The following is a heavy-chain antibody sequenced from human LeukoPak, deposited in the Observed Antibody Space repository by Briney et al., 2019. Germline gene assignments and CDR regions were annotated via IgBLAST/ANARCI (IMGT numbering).Heavy chain of an antibody. CDR3: ARGVRAGGYPYFDA. D-gene: IGHD5-12*01. CDR1: GGSISIYY. J-gene: IGHJ4*02. V-gene: IGHV4-59*01. Sequence: PSETLSLTCTVPGGSISIYYWSWIRQPPGEGLEWIVYIYNSGSNNYKHSLRSRVAISVDTSKNQFSLKLSSVTAADTAVYFCARGVRAGGYPYFDAWGQGTLVSVSS. CDR2: IYNSGSN.